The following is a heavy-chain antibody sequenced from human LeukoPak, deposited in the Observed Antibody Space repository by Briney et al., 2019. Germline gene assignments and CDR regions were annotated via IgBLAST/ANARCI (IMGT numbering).Heavy chain of an antibody. Sequence: GGSLRLSCATSGFTFTNYGLHWVRQAPGKGLEWVAVIWYDGSKTYYADSVNGRFTISRDNSKNTVYLQMNSLRAEDTAVYYCARASSSSHFDYWGQGTLVTVSS. CDR1: GFTFTNYG. J-gene: IGHJ4*02. CDR2: IWYDGSKT. D-gene: IGHD6-6*01. V-gene: IGHV3-33*01. CDR3: ARASSSSHFDY.